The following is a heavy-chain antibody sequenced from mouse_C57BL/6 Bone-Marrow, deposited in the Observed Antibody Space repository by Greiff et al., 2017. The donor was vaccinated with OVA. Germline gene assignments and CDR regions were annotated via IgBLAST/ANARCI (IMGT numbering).Heavy chain of an antibody. CDR1: GFNIKDDY. J-gene: IGHJ3*01. D-gene: IGHD1-2*01. CDR3: TTRLLRRFGY. CDR2: IDPENGDT. V-gene: IGHV14-4*01. Sequence: VQLQQSGAELVRPGASVKLSCTASGFNIKDDYMHWVKQRPEQGLEWTGWIDPENGDTEYASKFQGKATITADTSSNTGYLQLSSLTSEDTDVYYCTTRLLRRFGYWGQGTLVTVSA.